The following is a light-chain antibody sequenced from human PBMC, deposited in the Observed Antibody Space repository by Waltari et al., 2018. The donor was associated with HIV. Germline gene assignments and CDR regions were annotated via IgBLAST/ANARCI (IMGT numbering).Light chain of an antibody. Sequence: QSVLTQPPPAYGTPGQRVTISCSGSNSNIRSNTVTWYQQLPGTAPKLPIYTNNQRPSGVPDRFSGSKSGTSASLAISRLQSEDEADYYCAAWDDSLNGVVFGGGTRLTVL. J-gene: IGLJ3*02. V-gene: IGLV1-44*01. CDR3: AAWDDSLNGVV. CDR1: NSNIRSNT. CDR2: TNN.